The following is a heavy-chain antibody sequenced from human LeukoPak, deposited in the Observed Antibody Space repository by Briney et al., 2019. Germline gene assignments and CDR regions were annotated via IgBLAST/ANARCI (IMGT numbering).Heavy chain of an antibody. Sequence: GASVKVSCKASGFTFTSSAVQWVRQARGQRLEWIGWIVVGSGNTNYAQKLQGRVTMTTDTSTSTAYMELRSLRSDDTAVYYCARGYYDFWSGYYPYYFDYWGQGTLVTVSS. D-gene: IGHD3-3*01. CDR3: ARGYYDFWSGYYPYYFDY. CDR2: IVVGSGNT. CDR1: GFTFTSSA. J-gene: IGHJ4*02. V-gene: IGHV1-58*01.